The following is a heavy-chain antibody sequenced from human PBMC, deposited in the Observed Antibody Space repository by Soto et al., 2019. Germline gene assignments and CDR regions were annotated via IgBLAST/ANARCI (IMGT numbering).Heavy chain of an antibody. D-gene: IGHD6-19*01. Sequence: EVQLVESGGGLVQPGGSLRLSCAASGFTFDDYSMHWVRQAPGRGLEWVSGISWHSGSIDYADSVKGRFTISRDNAKNFLYLEMNSLRPEDTDLYYCARGDLGAVAGYFEYWGQGTLVTVSS. J-gene: IGHJ4*02. CDR3: ARGDLGAVAGYFEY. CDR1: GFTFDDYS. V-gene: IGHV3-9*01. CDR2: ISWHSGSI.